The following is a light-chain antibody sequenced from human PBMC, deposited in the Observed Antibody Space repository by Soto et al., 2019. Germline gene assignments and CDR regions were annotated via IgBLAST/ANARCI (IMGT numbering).Light chain of an antibody. Sequence: DIQMTQSPSSLSASVGDRVTITCRASQSISTYLNWYQQKSGTAPKLLIHTASTLQSGVPSRFSGRGSGPDFTLTISSVQPDDFAIYFCQQSYSTPPTFGQGTTLEIK. V-gene: IGKV1-39*01. CDR2: TAS. J-gene: IGKJ2*01. CDR1: QSISTY. CDR3: QQSYSTPPT.